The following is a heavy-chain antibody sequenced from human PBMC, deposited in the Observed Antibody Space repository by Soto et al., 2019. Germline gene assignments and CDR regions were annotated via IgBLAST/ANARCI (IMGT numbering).Heavy chain of an antibody. CDR2: IYYSGST. CDR3: AASKYCSGGNCQVDY. Sequence: PSETLSLTCTVSGGSISSYYWSWIRQPPGKGLEWIGYIYYSGSTNYNPSLKSRVTISVDTSKNQFSLKLSSVTAADTAVYYCAASKYCSGGNCQVDYWGQGTLVTVSS. CDR1: GGSISSYY. D-gene: IGHD2-15*01. V-gene: IGHV4-59*08. J-gene: IGHJ4*02.